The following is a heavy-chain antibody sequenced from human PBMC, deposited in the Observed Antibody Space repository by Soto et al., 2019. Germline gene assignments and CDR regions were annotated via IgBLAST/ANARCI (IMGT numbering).Heavy chain of an antibody. CDR3: TGGPRPISTGTGAY. CDR2: IYNDGTYS. Sequence: PGGSLRLSCAASGFIFKMYWMHWVRQSPGKGLVWISRIYNDGTYSDYADSVRGRFTISRDNVNDTLYLQMNNLRAEDSGLYYCTGGPRPISTGTGAYWGRELRSPS. CDR1: GFIFKMYW. J-gene: IGHJ4*02. D-gene: IGHD3-10*01. V-gene: IGHV3-74*01.